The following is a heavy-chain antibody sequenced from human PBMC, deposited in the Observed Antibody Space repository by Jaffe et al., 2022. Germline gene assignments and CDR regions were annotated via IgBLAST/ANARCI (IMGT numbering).Heavy chain of an antibody. CDR1: GFTFSSYE. J-gene: IGHJ3*02. CDR2: ISSSGSTI. Sequence: EVQLVESGGGLVQPGGSLRLSCAASGFTFSSYEMNWVRQAPGKGLEWVSYISSSGSTIYYADSVKGRFTISRDNAKNSLYLQMNSLRAEDTAVYYCAREGYSKQLQHDAFDIWGQGTMVTVSS. CDR3: AREGYSKQLQHDAFDI. D-gene: IGHD6-13*01. V-gene: IGHV3-48*03.